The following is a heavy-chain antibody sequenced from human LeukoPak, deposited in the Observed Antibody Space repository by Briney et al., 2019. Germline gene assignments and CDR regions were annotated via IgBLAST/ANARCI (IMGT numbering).Heavy chain of an antibody. CDR1: GGSISSTSSY. Sequence: SETLSLTCTVSGGSISSTSSYWGWIRQPPGKGLEGIGSLFYSGATYYNPSLKRRVTISVDTSKNQFSLKLTSVTAADTAVYYCATAASGSFYYFDYWGQGTLVTISS. V-gene: IGHV4-39*01. CDR3: ATAASGSFYYFDY. CDR2: LFYSGAT. D-gene: IGHD1-26*01. J-gene: IGHJ4*02.